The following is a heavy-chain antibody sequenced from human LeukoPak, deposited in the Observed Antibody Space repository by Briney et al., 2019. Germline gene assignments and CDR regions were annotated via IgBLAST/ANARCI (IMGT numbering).Heavy chain of an antibody. CDR2: THYSGTT. V-gene: IGHV4-59*12. Sequence: SETLSLTCIVSGDSISGFYWNWIRQSPEEGLEWIAVTHYSGTTNYNPSLKSRVTISIDTSRQQFFLKLSSVTAADTAVYYCVLAPNSNWFDFWGEGTRVTVSS. D-gene: IGHD2-8*01. CDR3: VLAPNSNWFDF. CDR1: GDSISGFY. J-gene: IGHJ5*01.